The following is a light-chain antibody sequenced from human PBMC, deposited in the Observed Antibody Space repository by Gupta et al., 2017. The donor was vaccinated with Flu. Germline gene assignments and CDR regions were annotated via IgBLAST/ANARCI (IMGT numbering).Light chain of an antibody. CDR3: QQANSYPFT. V-gene: IGKV1-12*01. CDR2: SAS. J-gene: IGKJ3*01. Sequence: DLQMTQSPSSVSASVGDRVTITCRASQGISSYLAWYQQKPGKAPKLLIYSASSLQSGVPSRFSGSGSGTDFTLTISSLQPEDFATYYCQQANSYPFTFGPGTKVDIK. CDR1: QGISSY.